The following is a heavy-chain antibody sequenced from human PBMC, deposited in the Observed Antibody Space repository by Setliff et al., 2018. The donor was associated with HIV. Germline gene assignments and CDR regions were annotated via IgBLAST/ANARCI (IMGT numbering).Heavy chain of an antibody. V-gene: IGHV4-38-2*02. Sequence: SETLSLTCTVSGGSISSGYYWGWIRRPPGKGLEWIGSIYNRGSTYYNPSLKSRVTISVDTSKNQFSLKLSSVTAADTAVYYCAREVVVGATGGMDVWGQGTTVTVSS. CDR1: GGSISSGYY. D-gene: IGHD1-26*01. CDR2: IYNRGST. CDR3: AREVVVGATGGMDV. J-gene: IGHJ6*02.